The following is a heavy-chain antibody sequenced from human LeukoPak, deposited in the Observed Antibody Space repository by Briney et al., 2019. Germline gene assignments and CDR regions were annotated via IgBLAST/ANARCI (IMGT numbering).Heavy chain of an antibody. D-gene: IGHD6-13*01. V-gene: IGHV4-59*01. CDR3: ARVLGGVGWGQQLVSRIDY. CDR2: ISYSGNT. J-gene: IGHJ4*02. CDR1: GGSISSYY. Sequence: PETLSLTCTVSGGSISSYYWSWIRQPPGKGLEWIGYISYSGNTNYNPSLKSRVTMSLDTSWNQFSLKLSSVTAADTAVYYCARVLGGVGWGQQLVSRIDYWGQGTLVTVSS.